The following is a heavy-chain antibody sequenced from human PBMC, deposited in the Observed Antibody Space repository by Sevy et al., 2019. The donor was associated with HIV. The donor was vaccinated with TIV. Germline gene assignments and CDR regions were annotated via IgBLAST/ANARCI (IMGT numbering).Heavy chain of an antibody. CDR1: GGSINSDH. CDR3: VRRNDFDI. V-gene: IGHV4-59*08. Sequence: SETLSLTCTVSGGSINSDHWNWIRQPPGKGLEWIGYVYYTGGTNYNPSLKNRVTISVDRTKNQFSPKLTSVTAADTAMYYCVRRNDFDIWGQGTMVTVS. CDR2: VYYTGGT. J-gene: IGHJ3*02.